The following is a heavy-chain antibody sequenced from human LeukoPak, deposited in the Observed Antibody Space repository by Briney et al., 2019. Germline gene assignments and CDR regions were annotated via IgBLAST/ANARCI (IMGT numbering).Heavy chain of an antibody. CDR2: MNPNSGNT. V-gene: IGHV1-8*03. CDR3: ARGYCTSTSCHFDY. CDR1: LYTFTIYD. D-gene: IGHD2-2*01. J-gene: IGHJ4*02. Sequence: ASVNVSSTPSLYTFTIYDTNWVPQAPGQGLERMGWMNPNSGNTGYAQKFQGRVTITRNTSISTAYMVLSSLRSEDTAVYYCARGYCTSTSCHFDYWGQGTLVTVSS.